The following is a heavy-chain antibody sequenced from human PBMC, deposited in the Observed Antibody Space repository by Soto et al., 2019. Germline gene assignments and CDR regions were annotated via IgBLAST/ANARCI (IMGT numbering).Heavy chain of an antibody. Sequence: GESLKISCKGSGYSFTSYWIGWVRQMPGKGLEWMGIIYPGDSDTRYSPSFQGQVTISADKSISTAYLQWSSLKASDTAMYYCAREAPYDYVWGSYRAYFDYWGQGTLVTVSS. D-gene: IGHD3-16*02. CDR1: GYSFTSYW. V-gene: IGHV5-51*01. CDR3: AREAPYDYVWGSYRAYFDY. CDR2: IYPGDSDT. J-gene: IGHJ4*02.